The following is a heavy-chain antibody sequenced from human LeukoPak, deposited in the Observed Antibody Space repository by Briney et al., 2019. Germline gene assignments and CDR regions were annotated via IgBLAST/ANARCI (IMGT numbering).Heavy chain of an antibody. CDR1: GFTLSSYT. Sequence: GGSLRLSCSASGFTLSSYTMHWVRLAPGKGLEYVSAVSSNGGSTYYADPVKGRFTISRDNSKNTLFLQMSSLRPEDTAVYYCVTALGKNAFDIWGQGTMVTVSS. J-gene: IGHJ3*02. D-gene: IGHD7-27*01. CDR3: VTALGKNAFDI. CDR2: VSSNGGST. V-gene: IGHV3-64D*06.